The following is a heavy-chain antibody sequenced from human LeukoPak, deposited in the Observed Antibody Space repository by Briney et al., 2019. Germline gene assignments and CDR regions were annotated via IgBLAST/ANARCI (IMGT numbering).Heavy chain of an antibody. V-gene: IGHV6-1*01. J-gene: IGHJ4*02. Sequence: SQTLSLTCAISGDSVSSNSAAWNWIRQSPSRGLEWLGRTYYRSKWFYDYAFSVKSRITINPDTSKNQFSLHLNSVTPEDTAVYYCVRDGEGGLDYFDYWGRETLVTGSS. CDR2: TYYRSKWFY. CDR3: VRDGEGGLDYFDY. D-gene: IGHD3-16*01. CDR1: GDSVSSNSAA.